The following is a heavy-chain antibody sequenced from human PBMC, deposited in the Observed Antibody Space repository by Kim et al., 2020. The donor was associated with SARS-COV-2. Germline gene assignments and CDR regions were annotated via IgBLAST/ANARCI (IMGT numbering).Heavy chain of an antibody. CDR1: GFTFSSYA. D-gene: IGHD6-6*01. CDR3: AKDQVPGYSSSFTYYYYGMDV. CDR2: ISGSGGST. V-gene: IGHV3-23*01. Sequence: GGSLRLSCAASGFTFSSYAMSWVRQAPGKGLEWVSAISGSGGSTYYADSVKGRFTISRDNSKNTLYLQMNRLRAEDTAVYYCAKDQVPGYSSSFTYYYYGMDVWGQGTTVTVSS. J-gene: IGHJ6*02.